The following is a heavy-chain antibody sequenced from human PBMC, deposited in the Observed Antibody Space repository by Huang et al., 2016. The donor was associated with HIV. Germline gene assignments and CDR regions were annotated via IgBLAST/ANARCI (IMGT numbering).Heavy chain of an antibody. V-gene: IGHV3-49*03. CDR1: GFPFGGYA. Sequence: EVQLVESGGGLVQPGRSLRLSCTGSGFPFGGYAMSWFRQAPGKGQEWVGFIRGKGQGATKEYAEAVQGRFNISRDDSKTIAYLQMNSLKTEDTAIYFCTRVVYSGTYYGFFDYWGQGTLVTVSS. CDR3: TRVVYSGTYYGFFDY. J-gene: IGHJ4*02. CDR2: IRGKGQGATK. D-gene: IGHD1-26*01.